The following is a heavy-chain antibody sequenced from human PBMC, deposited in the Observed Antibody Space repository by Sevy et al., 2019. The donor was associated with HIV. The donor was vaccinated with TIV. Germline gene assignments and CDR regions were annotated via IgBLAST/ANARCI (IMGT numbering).Heavy chain of an antibody. D-gene: IGHD6-19*01. J-gene: IGHJ4*02. CDR2: ISWDGEPT. CDR1: GFNFDDYN. V-gene: IGHV3-43*01. CDR3: AKGGIAVPGPPDY. Sequence: GGALRLSCAVSGFNFDDYNLHWVRQPPGKGLEWVSGISWDGEPTHYADSVKGRFTISRDNSKDSLYLQMNSQRTEDTALYYCAKGGIAVPGPPDYWGQGTLVTVSS.